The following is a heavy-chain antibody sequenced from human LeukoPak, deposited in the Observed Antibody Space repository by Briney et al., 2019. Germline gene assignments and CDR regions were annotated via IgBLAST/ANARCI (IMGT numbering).Heavy chain of an antibody. CDR2: IKPNSGGT. CDR1: GYTFTGYY. V-gene: IGHV1-2*02. CDR3: ARGGQYDYVWGSYRNWFDP. J-gene: IGHJ5*02. Sequence: ASVTVSCKASGYTFTGYYMHWVRQAPGQGLEWMGWIKPNSGGTNYAQKFQGRVTMTRNTSISTAYMELSSLRSEDTAVYYCARGGQYDYVWGSYRNWFDPWGQGTLVTVSS. D-gene: IGHD3-16*02.